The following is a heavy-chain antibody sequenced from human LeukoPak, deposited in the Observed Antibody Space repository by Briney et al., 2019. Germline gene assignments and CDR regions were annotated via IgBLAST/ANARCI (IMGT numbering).Heavy chain of an antibody. CDR3: AKGLYGSGPGGIDY. V-gene: IGHV3-30*02. D-gene: IGHD3-10*01. Sequence: GGSLRLSCAASGFIFSGYGIHWDRQAPGKGLKWVAFIRYDGSNTYYADSVKGRFTISKDNSKNTLYLQMNSLRGEDTAVYYCAKGLYGSGPGGIDYWGQGALVTVSS. J-gene: IGHJ4*02. CDR2: IRYDGSNT. CDR1: GFIFSGYG.